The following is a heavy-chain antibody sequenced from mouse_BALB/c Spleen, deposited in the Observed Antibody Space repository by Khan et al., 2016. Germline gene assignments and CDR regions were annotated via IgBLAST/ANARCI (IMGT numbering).Heavy chain of an antibody. J-gene: IGHJ3*01. CDR3: ARRAFGNYGAWFVY. CDR1: GFDFSRYW. CDR2: INPDSSTI. D-gene: IGHD1-2*01. V-gene: IGHV4-1*02. Sequence: EVKLLESGGGLVQPGGSLKLSCAASGFDFSRYWMSWVRQAPGKGLEWIGEINPDSSTINYTPSLKDKFIISRDKAKNTMYLQMSRVSSEDTARYYCARRAFGNYGAWFVYWGQGTLVTVSA.